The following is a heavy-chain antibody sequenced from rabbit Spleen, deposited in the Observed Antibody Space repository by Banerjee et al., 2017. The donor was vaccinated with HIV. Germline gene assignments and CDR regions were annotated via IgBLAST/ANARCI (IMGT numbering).Heavy chain of an antibody. Sequence: QQQLVESGGGLVKPEGSLTLTCTASGFDFSTYSYMCWVRQAPGKGLEWIACICAGISDSTYFATWAKGRFTISKTSSTTVTLQVTRLTAADTATYFCARDTGTSFSSYGMDLWGPGTLVTVS. J-gene: IGHJ6*01. CDR3: ARDTGTSFSSYGMDL. CDR1: GFDFSTYSY. CDR2: ICAGISDST. V-gene: IGHV1S45*01. D-gene: IGHD7-1*01.